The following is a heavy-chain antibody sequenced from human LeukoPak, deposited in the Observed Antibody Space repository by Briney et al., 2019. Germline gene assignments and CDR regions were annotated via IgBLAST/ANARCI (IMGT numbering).Heavy chain of an antibody. J-gene: IGHJ4*02. CDR1: GFTFSSYG. CDR3: AKDHDCPDSGGYYYFHY. Sequence: GGSLRLSCAASGFTFSSYGMHWFRQAPGKGLEWVAAISSDGSNKDYADSVKGRFTISRDNSRNTLYLQMTSLRADDTGLHFCAKDHDCPDSGGYYYFHYWGQGTLVTVSS. V-gene: IGHV3-30*18. CDR2: ISSDGSNK. D-gene: IGHD3-22*01.